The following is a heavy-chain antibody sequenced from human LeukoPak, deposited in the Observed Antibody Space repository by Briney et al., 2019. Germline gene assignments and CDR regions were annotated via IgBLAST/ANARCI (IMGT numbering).Heavy chain of an antibody. CDR2: IKQDGSEK. V-gene: IGHV3-7*01. CDR1: GITFRTYW. J-gene: IGHJ4*02. D-gene: IGHD3-22*01. CDR3: ARDAYYHDSSGYCIFDY. Sequence: GGSLRLSCAASGITFRTYWMSWVRQAPGKGLEWVANIKQDGSEKYYVDSVNGRFTISRDNAKNSLYLQMNSLRVEDTAVYYCARDAYYHDSSGYCIFDYWGQGTLVTVSS.